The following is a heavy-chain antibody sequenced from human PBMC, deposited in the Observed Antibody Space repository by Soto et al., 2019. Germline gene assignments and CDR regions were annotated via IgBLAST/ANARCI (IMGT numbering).Heavy chain of an antibody. CDR1: GGSFSGYY. J-gene: IGHJ4*02. Sequence: SETLSLTCAVYGGSFSGYYWIWIRRPPGKGLEWIGEINHSGSTNYNPSLKSRVTISVDTSKNQFSLKLSSVTAADTAVYYCARGRRYCSSTSCRRGNGVDFDYWGQGTLVTVSS. CDR3: ARGRRYCSSTSCRRGNGVDFDY. V-gene: IGHV4-34*01. CDR2: INHSGST. D-gene: IGHD2-2*01.